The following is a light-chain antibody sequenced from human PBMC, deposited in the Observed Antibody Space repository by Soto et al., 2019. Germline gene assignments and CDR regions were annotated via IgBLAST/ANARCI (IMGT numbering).Light chain of an antibody. J-gene: IGKJ4*01. Sequence: EIVLTQSPGTLSLSPGERATLSCRASQSVDSSYTAWYQQKPGQAPRLLIYGASNRATGIPDRFSGTGSGTDFTLTISRLEPEDFAVYYCQQRSNWPLTFGGGTKVEIK. V-gene: IGKV3D-20*02. CDR3: QQRSNWPLT. CDR2: GAS. CDR1: QSVDSSY.